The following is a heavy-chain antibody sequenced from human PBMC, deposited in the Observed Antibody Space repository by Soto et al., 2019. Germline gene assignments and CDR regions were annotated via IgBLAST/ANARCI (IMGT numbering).Heavy chain of an antibody. J-gene: IGHJ4*02. Sequence: LSLTCAVYGGSFSGYYWSWIRQPPGKGLEWIGEINHSGSTNYNPSLKSRVTISVDTSKNQFSLKLSSVTAADTAVYYRACYYGDYAYFDYWGQGTLVTVSS. V-gene: IGHV4-34*01. CDR3: ACYYGDYAYFDY. CDR2: INHSGST. D-gene: IGHD4-17*01. CDR1: GGSFSGYY.